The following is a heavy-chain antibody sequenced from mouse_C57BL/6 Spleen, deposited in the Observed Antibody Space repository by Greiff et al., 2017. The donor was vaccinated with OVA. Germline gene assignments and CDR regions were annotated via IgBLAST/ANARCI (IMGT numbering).Heavy chain of an antibody. CDR1: DSEVFPIAY. CDR2: ILPSIGRT. D-gene: IGHD2-1*01. Sequence: QVTLKVSGSELRSPGSSVKLSCKDFDSEVFPIAYMSWVRQKPGHGFEWIGGILPSIGRTIYGEKFEDKATLDADTLSNTAYLELNSLTSEDSAIYYCASLYGNYVRWAYWGQGTLVTVSA. J-gene: IGHJ3*01. V-gene: IGHV15-2*01. CDR3: ASLYGNYVRWAY.